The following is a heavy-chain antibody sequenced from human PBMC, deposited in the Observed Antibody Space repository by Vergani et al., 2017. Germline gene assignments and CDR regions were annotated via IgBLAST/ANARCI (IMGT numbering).Heavy chain of an antibody. D-gene: IGHD3-3*01. Sequence: QVQLVESGGGVVQPGRSLRLSCAASGFTFSSYGMHWVRQAPGKGLEWVAVISYDGSNKYYADSVKGRFTISRDNSKNTLYLQMNSLRAEDTAVYYCAKSPYLRFLEWLFYFDYWGQGTTVTVSS. V-gene: IGHV3-30*18. J-gene: IGHJ4*02. CDR3: AKSPYLRFLEWLFYFDY. CDR2: ISYDGSNK. CDR1: GFTFSSYG.